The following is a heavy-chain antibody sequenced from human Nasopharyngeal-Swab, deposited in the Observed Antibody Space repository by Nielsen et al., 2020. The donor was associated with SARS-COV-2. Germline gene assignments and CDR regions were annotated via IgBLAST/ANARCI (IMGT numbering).Heavy chain of an antibody. CDR2: IVPALGLP. Sequence: SMKVSCKTSGDTFTNSAISWVRQAPGQGLEWMGGIVPALGLPNYAQKFRGRVTISAGRSTTTSYLELSSLRSEDTAIYYCAREGEYGAYDAPDYWGQGTLVTVSS. J-gene: IGHJ4*02. D-gene: IGHD5-12*01. CDR1: GDTFTNSA. CDR3: AREGEYGAYDAPDY. V-gene: IGHV1-69*10.